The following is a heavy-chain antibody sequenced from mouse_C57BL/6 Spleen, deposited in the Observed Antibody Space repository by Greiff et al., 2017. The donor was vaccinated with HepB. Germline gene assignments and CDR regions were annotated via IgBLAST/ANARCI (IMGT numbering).Heavy chain of an antibody. CDR3: ARNGGYYTWFAY. D-gene: IGHD2-3*01. CDR1: GFTFSDYG. V-gene: IGHV5-17*01. Sequence: EVKLMESGGGLVKPGGSLKLSCAASGFTFSDYGMHWVRQAPEKGLEWVAYISSGSSTIYYADTVKGRFTISRDNAKNTLFLQMTSLRSEDTAMYYCARNGGYYTWFAYGGKGLWSLSLQ. CDR2: ISSGSSTI. J-gene: IGHJ3*01.